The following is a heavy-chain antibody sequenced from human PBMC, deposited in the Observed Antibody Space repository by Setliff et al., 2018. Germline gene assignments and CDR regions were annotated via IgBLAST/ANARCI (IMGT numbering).Heavy chain of an antibody. CDR2: IRDTGTTV. CDR1: GFTFNTYL. CDR3: ARDRLTSARYWTSDY. D-gene: IGHD2-8*02. Sequence: GGSLRLSCAASGFTFNTYLMNWVRQAPGKGLEWVSHIRDTGTTVHYADSVKGRFTISRDNAKNSVFLDMNSLRVDDTATYYCARDRLTSARYWTSDYWGQGTLVTVSS. J-gene: IGHJ4*02. V-gene: IGHV3-48*01.